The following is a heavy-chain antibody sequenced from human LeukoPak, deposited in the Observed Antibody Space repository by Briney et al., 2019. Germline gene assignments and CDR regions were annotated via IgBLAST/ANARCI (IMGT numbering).Heavy chain of an antibody. CDR1: GYTFTSYD. Sequence: ASVKVSCKASGYTFTSYDINWVRQATGQGLEWMGWMNHNSGNTGYAQKFQGRVTMTRNTSISTAYMELSSLRSEDTAVYYCARAPGLVSYYDSSGYYYSGDFDYWGQGTLVTVSS. D-gene: IGHD3-22*01. CDR3: ARAPGLVSYYDSSGYYYSGDFDY. V-gene: IGHV1-8*01. CDR2: MNHNSGNT. J-gene: IGHJ4*02.